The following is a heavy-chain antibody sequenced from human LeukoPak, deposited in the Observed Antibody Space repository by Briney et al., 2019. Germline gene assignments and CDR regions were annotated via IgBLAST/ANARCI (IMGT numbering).Heavy chain of an antibody. Sequence: GGSLRLSCAASGFTFSSYWMSWVRQAPGKGLEWVANIKQDGSEKYYVDSVKGRFTISRDNAKNSLYLQMNSLRAEDTAVYYCARDGYDSSGYRDYYFDYWGQGTLVTVPS. CDR1: GFTFSSYW. D-gene: IGHD3-22*01. CDR2: IKQDGSEK. CDR3: ARDGYDSSGYRDYYFDY. V-gene: IGHV3-7*01. J-gene: IGHJ4*02.